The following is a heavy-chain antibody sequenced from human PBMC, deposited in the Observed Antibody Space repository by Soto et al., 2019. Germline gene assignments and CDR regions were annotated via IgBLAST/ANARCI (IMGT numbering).Heavy chain of an antibody. Sequence: PGGSLILSCAGSGFTFSSYSMNWVSKAPGKGLEWVSYIDSGGSTYYADSVKGRFTISRDNSKSTLYLQMNSLRAEDTALYYCAKGRSYYYYYGVDVWGQGTTVTVSS. CDR1: GFTFSSYS. CDR3: AKGRSYYYYYGVDV. J-gene: IGHJ6*02. V-gene: IGHV3-23*01. CDR2: IDSGGST.